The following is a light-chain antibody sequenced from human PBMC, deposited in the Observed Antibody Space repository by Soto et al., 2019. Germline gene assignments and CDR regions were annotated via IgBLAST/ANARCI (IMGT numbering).Light chain of an antibody. J-gene: IGKJ5*01. CDR3: QHYGDSLSIT. CDR1: QSVSSS. Sequence: EIVLTQSPATLSLSPGERATLSCRASQSVSSSLAWYQQKPGQAPRVIIFGVSTRATGIPDRFSGRGSGTDFSLTISRLEPGDFAVYYCQHYGDSLSITFGQGTRLEIK. CDR2: GVS. V-gene: IGKV3-20*01.